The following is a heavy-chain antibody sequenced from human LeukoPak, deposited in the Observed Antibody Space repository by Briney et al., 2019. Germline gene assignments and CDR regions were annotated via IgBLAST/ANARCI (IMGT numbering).Heavy chain of an antibody. CDR2: IYPGDSDT. V-gene: IGHV5-51*01. J-gene: IGHJ5*02. D-gene: IGHD2-15*01. CDR3: ARDYCSGGSCYFHHFDP. Sequence: GESLKISCKGSGYSFTSYWIGWVRQMPGKGLEWMGIIYPGDSDTRYSPSFQGQVTISADKSISTAYLQWSSLKASDTAMYYCARDYCSGGSCYFHHFDPWGQGTLVTVSP. CDR1: GYSFTSYW.